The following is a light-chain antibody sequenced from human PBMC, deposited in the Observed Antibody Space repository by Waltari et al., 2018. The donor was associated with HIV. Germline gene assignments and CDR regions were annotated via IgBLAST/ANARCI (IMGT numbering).Light chain of an antibody. V-gene: IGLV2-23*01. J-gene: IGLJ3*02. Sequence: SALTQPASVSGSPGQAITVSCTGSSSDVGSENLVSWYQQHPGKAPKLMIYEDDKRPSGVSNRFSGSKSGNTASLTISGLQAEDEADYYCCSYAGSTTWLFGGGTKLTVL. CDR1: SSDVGSENL. CDR3: CSYAGSTTWL. CDR2: EDD.